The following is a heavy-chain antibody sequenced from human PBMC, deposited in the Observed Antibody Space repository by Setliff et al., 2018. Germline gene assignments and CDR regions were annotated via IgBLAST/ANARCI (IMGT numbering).Heavy chain of an antibody. CDR1: GGSISSGSYY. V-gene: IGHV4-39*01. CDR2: MYYSGST. Sequence: SETLSLTCSVSGGSISSGSYYWGWIRQSPGKGLEWIGSMYYSGSTYYNPSLKGRVTLSVDTTKNQFSLKLTSMTAADTAVYFCARHLLVQGTYHFDYWGQGSPVNRLL. D-gene: IGHD3-10*01. J-gene: IGHJ4*02. CDR3: ARHLLVQGTYHFDY.